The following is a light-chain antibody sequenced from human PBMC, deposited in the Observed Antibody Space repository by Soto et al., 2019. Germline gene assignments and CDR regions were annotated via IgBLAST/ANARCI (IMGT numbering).Light chain of an antibody. V-gene: IGKV3-11*01. CDR2: DAS. CDR1: QSVGSY. J-gene: IGKJ4*01. CDR3: QQRTNWSPLT. Sequence: DIVLTQSPATLSLSPGERATLSCRASQSVGSYLAWYQQKPGQAPRLLIYDASTRATGIPARFSGSGSGTDFTLPISSLEPEDFAVYYCQQRTNWSPLTFGGGTKVEVK.